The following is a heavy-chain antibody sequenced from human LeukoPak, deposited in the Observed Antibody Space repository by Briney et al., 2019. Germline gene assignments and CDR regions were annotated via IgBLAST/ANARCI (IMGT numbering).Heavy chain of an antibody. J-gene: IGHJ4*02. D-gene: IGHD5-24*01. CDR1: GYTFTSYG. Sequence: ASVKVFCKASGYTFTSYGISWVRQAPGQGLEWMGWISAYNGNTNYAQKLQGRVTMTTDTSTSTAYMELRSLRSDGTAVYYCARGKMATIPADRAPIDYWGQGTLVTVSS. CDR2: ISAYNGNT. V-gene: IGHV1-18*01. CDR3: ARGKMATIPADRAPIDY.